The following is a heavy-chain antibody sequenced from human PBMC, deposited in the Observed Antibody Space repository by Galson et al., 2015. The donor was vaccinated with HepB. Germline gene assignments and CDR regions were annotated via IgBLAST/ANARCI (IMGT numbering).Heavy chain of an antibody. CDR2: IGPIFGTA. CDR1: GGTFNSYT. J-gene: IGHJ2*01. Sequence: VKFSCKASGGTFNSYTISWVRPAPGQGLEWMGGIGPIFGTANYARKFQDRVTITADESTSTAYMELSSLRSEDTAVYYCARGHFHDYVGYFDLWGRGTLVTVSS. CDR3: ARGHFHDYVGYFDL. D-gene: IGHD3-16*01. V-gene: IGHV1-69*01.